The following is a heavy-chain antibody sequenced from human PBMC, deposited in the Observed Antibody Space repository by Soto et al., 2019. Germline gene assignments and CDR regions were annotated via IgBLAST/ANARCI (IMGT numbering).Heavy chain of an antibody. D-gene: IGHD6-13*01. V-gene: IGHV4-39*01. CDR3: ARLCIAAAGTYHYGMDV. Sequence: SETLSLTCTVSGGSISSSSYYWGWIRQPPGKGLEWIGSIYYSGSTYYNPSLKSRVTISVDTSKNQFSLKLSSVTAADTAVYYCARLCIAAAGTYHYGMDVWGQGTTVTVSS. J-gene: IGHJ6*02. CDR1: GGSISSSSYY. CDR2: IYYSGST.